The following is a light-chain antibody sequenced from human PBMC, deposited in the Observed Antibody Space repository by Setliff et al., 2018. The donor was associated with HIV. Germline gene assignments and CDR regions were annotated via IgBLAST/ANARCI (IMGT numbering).Light chain of an antibody. V-gene: IGLV2-14*03. CDR1: SSDVGAYNY. CDR2: DVS. J-gene: IGLJ1*01. Sequence: QSALTQPPSASGSPGQSVTISCTGTSSDVGAYNYVSWYQQHPGKAPKLMIYDVSNRPSGVSNRFSGSKSANTASLTISGLQAEDEADYYCSSYTSRTPLYLFGTGTKVTVL. CDR3: SSYTSRTPLYL.